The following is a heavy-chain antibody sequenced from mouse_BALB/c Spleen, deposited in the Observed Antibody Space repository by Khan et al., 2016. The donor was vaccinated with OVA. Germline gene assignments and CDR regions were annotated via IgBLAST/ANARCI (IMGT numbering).Heavy chain of an antibody. CDR2: ISSGGNT. J-gene: IGHJ3*01. D-gene: IGHD2-4*01. Sequence: EVELVESGGGLVKPGGSLKLSCAASGFTFSNYAMSWVRQTPETRLEWVASISSGGNTYYPDSVKGRFTISRDNARNILYLQMSSLRSEDMAMYYCARDYWFTYWGQGTLVTVSA. V-gene: IGHV5-6-5*01. CDR3: ARDYWFTY. CDR1: GFTFSNYA.